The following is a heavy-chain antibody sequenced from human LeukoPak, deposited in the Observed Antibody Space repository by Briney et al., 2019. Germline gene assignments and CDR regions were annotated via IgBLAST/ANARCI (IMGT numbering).Heavy chain of an antibody. J-gene: IGHJ4*02. CDR2: ISGSGGST. CDR3: AIPDTAMVKPFDY. CDR1: GFTFSSYA. Sequence: GRSLRLSCAASGFTFSSYAMSWVRQAPGKGLEWVSAISGSGGSTYYADSVKGRFTISRDNSKNTLYLQMNSLRAEDTAVYYCAIPDTAMVKPFDYWGQGTLVTVSS. V-gene: IGHV3-23*01. D-gene: IGHD5-18*01.